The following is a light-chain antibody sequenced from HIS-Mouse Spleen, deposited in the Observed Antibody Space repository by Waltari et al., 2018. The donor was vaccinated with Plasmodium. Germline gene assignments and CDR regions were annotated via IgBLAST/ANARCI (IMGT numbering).Light chain of an antibody. CDR2: GAS. Sequence: ELVMPQSPAPLSVSPGERPPLSCRASQSVSGNLAWDQQKPGQAPRLLIYGASTRATGIPARFSGSGSGTEFTLTISSLQSEDFAVYYCQQYNNWSFTFGPGTKVDIK. CDR3: QQYNNWSFT. V-gene: IGKV3-15*01. J-gene: IGKJ3*01. CDR1: QSVSGN.